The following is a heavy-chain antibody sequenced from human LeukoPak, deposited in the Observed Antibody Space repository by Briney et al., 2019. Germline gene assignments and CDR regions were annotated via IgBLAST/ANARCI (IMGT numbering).Heavy chain of an antibody. CDR2: IYYSGST. CDR3: ARDRNNRDYYYYYMDV. D-gene: IGHD2/OR15-2a*01. V-gene: IGHV4-59*01. Sequence: SETLFLTCTVSGGSISSYYWSWIRQPPGKGLEWIGYIYYSGSTNYNPSLKSRVTISVDTSKNQFSLKLSSVTAADTAVYYCARDRNNRDYYYYYMDVWGKGTTVTVSS. CDR1: GGSISSYY. J-gene: IGHJ6*03.